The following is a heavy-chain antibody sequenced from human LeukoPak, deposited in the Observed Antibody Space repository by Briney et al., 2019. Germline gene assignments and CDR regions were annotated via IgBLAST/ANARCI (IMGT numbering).Heavy chain of an antibody. V-gene: IGHV4-59*01. D-gene: IGHD5-18*01. J-gene: IGHJ4*02. Sequence: SSETLSLTCTVSGGSLSTYYWSWIRQPPGKGLEWIGYIDYSGSTNYNPSLKSRVTISVDTSKNQFSLKLSSVTAADTAVYYCARVTAMVIDYWGQGTLVTVSS. CDR2: IDYSGST. CDR3: ARVTAMVIDY. CDR1: GGSLSTYY.